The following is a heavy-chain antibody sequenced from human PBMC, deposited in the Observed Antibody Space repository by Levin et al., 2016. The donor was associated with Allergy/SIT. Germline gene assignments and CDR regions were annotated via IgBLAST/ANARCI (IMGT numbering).Heavy chain of an antibody. CDR3: ARDPNGDHIGAFEF. J-gene: IGHJ3*01. CDR1: GFTFSDYA. Sequence: GGSLRLSCAGSGFTFSDYAMTWVRQAPGKGLEWVSSTLGNGNTIYADSVKGRFTISRDNSRSTLFLQMSSLRVEDTAVYYCARDPNGDHIGAFEFWGRGTMVTVSS. CDR2: TLGNGNT. V-gene: IGHV3-23*01. D-gene: IGHD4-17*01.